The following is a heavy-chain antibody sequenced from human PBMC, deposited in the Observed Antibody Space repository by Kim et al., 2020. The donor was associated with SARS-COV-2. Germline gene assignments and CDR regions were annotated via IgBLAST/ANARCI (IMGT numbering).Heavy chain of an antibody. CDR3: ARRGGLVAGFDY. CDR1: GFSFSSYG. Sequence: GGSLRLSCAASGFSFSSYGMSWVRQAPGKGLEWVSIISGSGGSTYYADSVKGRFTVSRDNSKNTLYLQVNSLRAEDTAVYYCARRGGLVAGFDYWGQGSLVIVSS. D-gene: IGHD6-19*01. J-gene: IGHJ4*02. CDR2: ISGSGGST. V-gene: IGHV3-23*01.